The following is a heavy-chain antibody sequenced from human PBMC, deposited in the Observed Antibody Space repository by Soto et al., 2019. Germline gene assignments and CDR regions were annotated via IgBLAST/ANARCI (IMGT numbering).Heavy chain of an antibody. CDR2: IYNTGTT. D-gene: IGHD3-3*01. Sequence: QVQLQESGPGRVKPSETLSLTCTVSGGSVSGGSYYWSWIRQSPGKGLEWIGYIYNTGTTKYNATIKSRVTISVDTSKNQFSLRLNSVTAADTAVYFCASSPNYVFWGGEPYYNGMDVWGPGTTVTVSS. CDR1: GGSVSGGSYY. J-gene: IGHJ6*02. V-gene: IGHV4-61*01. CDR3: ASSPNYVFWGGEPYYNGMDV.